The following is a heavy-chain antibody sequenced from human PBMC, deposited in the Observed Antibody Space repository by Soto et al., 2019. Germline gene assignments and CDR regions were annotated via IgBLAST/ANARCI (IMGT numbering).Heavy chain of an antibody. CDR1: GASISYGGFS. J-gene: IGHJ4*02. D-gene: IGHD5-12*01. V-gene: IGHV4-30-2*06. CDR3: ARGGGYDSFDY. Sequence: QLQLQESGSGLVKTSETLSLTCTVSGASISYGGFSWSWIRQSPGKGLEWIGYISHLESTYFHPSFKSRLTMSIDRTRNQFSLKLSSVTAEDMAVYYCARGGGYDSFDYCGQGVLVTVSS. CDR2: ISHLEST.